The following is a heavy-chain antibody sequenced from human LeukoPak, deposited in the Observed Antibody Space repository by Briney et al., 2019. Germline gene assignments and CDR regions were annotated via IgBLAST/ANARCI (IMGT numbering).Heavy chain of an antibody. J-gene: IGHJ4*02. CDR1: GITLSNYG. V-gene: IGHV3-23*01. D-gene: IGHD5-12*01. CDR3: VRDGGVSGYDLLDY. Sequence: GGSLRLSCAVSGITLSNYGMSWVRQAPGKGLEWVSGISGTGGSTNYADSVKGRFTISRDNRKNSLSLQMNSLRAEDTAVYYCVRDGGVSGYDLLDYWGQGTLVTVSS. CDR2: ISGTGGST.